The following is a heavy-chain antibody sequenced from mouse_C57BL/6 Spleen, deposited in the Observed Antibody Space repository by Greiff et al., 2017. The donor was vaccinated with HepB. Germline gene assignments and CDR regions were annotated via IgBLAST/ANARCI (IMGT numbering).Heavy chain of an antibody. CDR2: IHPNSGST. V-gene: IGHV1-64*01. CDR1: GYTFTSYW. CDR3: ARGSREPFYYFDY. Sequence: VQLQQPGAELVKPGASVKLSCKASGYTFTSYWMHWVKQRPGQGLEWIGMIHPNSGSTNYNEKFKSKATLTVDKSSSTAYMQLSSLTSEDSAVYYCARGSREPFYYFDYWGQGTTLTVSS. J-gene: IGHJ2*01. D-gene: IGHD2-3*01.